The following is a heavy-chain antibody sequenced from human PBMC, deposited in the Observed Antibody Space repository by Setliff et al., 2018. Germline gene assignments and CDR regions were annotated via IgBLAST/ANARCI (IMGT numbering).Heavy chain of an antibody. J-gene: IGHJ4*02. CDR3: ARVESMVRGKNILRHFDY. V-gene: IGHV1-18*01. Sequence: ASVKVSCKASGYTFTSYGISWVRQAPGQGLEWMGWISAYNGNTKYAQKFQGRVTMTADTSTSTAYMELRSLRFGDTAVYYCARVESMVRGKNILRHFDYWGQGTQVTVSS. CDR2: ISAYNGNT. CDR1: GYTFTSYG. D-gene: IGHD3-10*01.